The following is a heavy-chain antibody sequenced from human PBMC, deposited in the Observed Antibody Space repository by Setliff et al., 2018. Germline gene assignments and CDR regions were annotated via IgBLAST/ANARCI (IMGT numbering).Heavy chain of an antibody. J-gene: IGHJ3*02. CDR3: ARKGISALSGAFDM. CDR2: IYYSGSI. D-gene: IGHD1-26*01. V-gene: IGHV4-59*12. Sequence: SETLSLTCTASGGSISNYYWSWLRQSPGKTLEWIAYIYYSGSINYNPSFKSRVTMAVDTSRNQFSLKLSSVTAADTAVYYCARKGISALSGAFDMWGQGTMVTVSS. CDR1: GGSISNYY.